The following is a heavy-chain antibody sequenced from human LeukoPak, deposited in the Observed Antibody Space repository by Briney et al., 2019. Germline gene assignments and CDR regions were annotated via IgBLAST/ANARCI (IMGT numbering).Heavy chain of an antibody. CDR2: INPNSGDT. Sequence: GASVKVSCKASGYTFTGYFMHWVRQAPGQGLEWMGWINPNSGDTNYAQNFQGRVTMTRDTSISTASMELSRLRSDDTAVYYCARVAGGYLMAHFDYWGQGTLVTVSS. D-gene: IGHD3-10*01. CDR1: GYTFTGYF. V-gene: IGHV1-2*02. J-gene: IGHJ4*02. CDR3: ARVAGGYLMAHFDY.